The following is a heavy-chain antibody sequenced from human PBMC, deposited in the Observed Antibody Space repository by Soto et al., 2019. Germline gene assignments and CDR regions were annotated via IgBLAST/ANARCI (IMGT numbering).Heavy chain of an antibody. CDR2: INTDGSIT. J-gene: IGHJ4*02. V-gene: IGHV3-74*01. CDR3: ARDTNGLHY. D-gene: IGHD2-8*01. CDR1: GLILSNYK. Sequence: EVQLVESGGGLVQPGGSLRLSCAASGLILSNYKMHWVRQALGKGLVWVSRINTDGSITDYADSVKGRFTVSRDNAKNTMYLQMNSLTADDTAVYYCARDTNGLHYWGQGTLVTVSS.